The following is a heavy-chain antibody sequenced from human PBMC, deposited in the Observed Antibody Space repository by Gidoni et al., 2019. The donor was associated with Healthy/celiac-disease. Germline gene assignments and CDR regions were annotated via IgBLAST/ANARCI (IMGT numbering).Heavy chain of an antibody. V-gene: IGHV3-64*01. CDR3: ARGYCSSTSCYPFDY. Sequence: EVQLVESGGGLVQPGGSLRLSRAASGFSFSRYAMHWTRKAPGKGLEYVSAISSNESSTYYANSVKGRFTISRDNSKNTLYLQMGSLRAEDMAVYYCARGYCSSTSCYPFDYWGQGTLVTVSS. CDR2: ISSNESST. J-gene: IGHJ4*02. CDR1: GFSFSRYA. D-gene: IGHD2-2*01.